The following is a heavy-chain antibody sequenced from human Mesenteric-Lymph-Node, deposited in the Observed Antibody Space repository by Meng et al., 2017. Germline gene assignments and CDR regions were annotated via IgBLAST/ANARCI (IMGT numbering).Heavy chain of an antibody. D-gene: IGHD1-14*01. Sequence: GGSLRLSCAASGFTFSSYSMNWVRQAPGKGLEWVSSISRSSSYIYYADSLKGRFTISRDTAKNSLYLQMNSLRAEDTAVYYCARVPMDREAFDIWGQGTMVTVSS. V-gene: IGHV3-21*01. J-gene: IGHJ3*02. CDR3: ARVPMDREAFDI. CDR2: ISRSSSYI. CDR1: GFTFSSYS.